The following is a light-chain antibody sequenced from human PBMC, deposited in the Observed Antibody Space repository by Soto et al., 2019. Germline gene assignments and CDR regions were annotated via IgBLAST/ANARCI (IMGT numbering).Light chain of an antibody. J-gene: IGLJ1*01. CDR1: SSDVGRYNY. Sequence: LTQPPSASGSPGQSVTISCTGTSSDVGRYNYVSWYQQHPGKAPKLMIYEVTKRPSGVPDRFSGSKSGNTASLTVSGLQAEDEADYFCTSYADSKYVFGTGTKVTVL. V-gene: IGLV2-8*01. CDR2: EVT. CDR3: TSYADSKYV.